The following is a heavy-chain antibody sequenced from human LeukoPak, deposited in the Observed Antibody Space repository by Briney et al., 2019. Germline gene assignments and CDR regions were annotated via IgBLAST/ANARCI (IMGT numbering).Heavy chain of an antibody. D-gene: IGHD4-17*01. J-gene: IGHJ2*01. CDR2: IIPIFGTA. CDR1: GGTFSSYA. Sequence: GSSAKVSCKASGGTFSSYAISWVRQAPGQGLEWMGGIIPIFGTANYAQKFQGRVTITTDESTSTAYMELSSLRSEDTAVYYCATGETVGWYFDLWGRGTLVTVYS. CDR3: ATGETVGWYFDL. V-gene: IGHV1-69*05.